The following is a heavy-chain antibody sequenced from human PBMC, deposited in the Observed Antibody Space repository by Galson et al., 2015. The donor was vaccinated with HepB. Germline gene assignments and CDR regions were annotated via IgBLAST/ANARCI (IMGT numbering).Heavy chain of an antibody. V-gene: IGHV3-23*01. Sequence: SLRLSCAASGFTFSSYAMTWVRQAPGKGLEWVSALSSSGSTTYYADSVKGRFTISRDSSKTTLYLQMNSLRAEDTAVYYCAKGTQLVSGVVNAFDIWGQGTMVTVSS. D-gene: IGHD6-6*01. CDR1: GFTFSSYA. J-gene: IGHJ3*02. CDR2: LSSSGSTT. CDR3: AKGTQLVSGVVNAFDI.